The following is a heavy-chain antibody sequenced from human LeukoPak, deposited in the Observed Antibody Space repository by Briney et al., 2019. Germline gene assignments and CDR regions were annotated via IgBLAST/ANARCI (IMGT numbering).Heavy chain of an antibody. J-gene: IGHJ4*02. D-gene: IGHD3-22*01. CDR1: GGTFSSYA. Sequence: ASVKVSCKASGGTFSSYAISWVRQAPGQGLEWMGGIIPIFGTANYAQKFQGRVTMTTDTSTSTAYMELRSLKSDDTAVYFCARPYDTSGYYNYYLDYWGQGTLVTVSS. V-gene: IGHV1-69*05. CDR2: IIPIFGTA. CDR3: ARPYDTSGYYNYYLDY.